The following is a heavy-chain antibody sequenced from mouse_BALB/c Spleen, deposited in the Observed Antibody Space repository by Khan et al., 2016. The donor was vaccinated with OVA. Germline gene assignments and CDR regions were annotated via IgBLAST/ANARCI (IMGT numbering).Heavy chain of an antibody. J-gene: IGHJ2*01. CDR2: INSNGGST. Sequence: EVQLLETGGGLVQPGGSLKLSCAASGFPFSSYGMSWVRQTPDKRLELVATINSNGGSTYYPDSVKGRFTISRDNAKNTLYLQMSSLKSEDTAMYYCARMARTINWGQGTTLTVSS. CDR3: ARMARTIN. V-gene: IGHV5-6-3*01. CDR1: GFPFSSYG.